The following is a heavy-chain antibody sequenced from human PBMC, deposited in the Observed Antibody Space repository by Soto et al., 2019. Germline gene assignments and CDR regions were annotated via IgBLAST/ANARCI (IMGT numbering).Heavy chain of an antibody. D-gene: IGHD1-26*01. CDR3: ARGVSAGVDY. CDR2: MQPSTGRT. J-gene: IGHJ4*02. V-gene: IGHV1-8*01. Sequence: ASVNVSCKASGYSFTSLDINWVRQTAGQGLEWMGWMQPSTGRTGYAQKFQGRVTMTRDTSINTAYMELTTLTSDDTAFYYCARGVSAGVDYWGQGTLVT. CDR1: GYSFTSLD.